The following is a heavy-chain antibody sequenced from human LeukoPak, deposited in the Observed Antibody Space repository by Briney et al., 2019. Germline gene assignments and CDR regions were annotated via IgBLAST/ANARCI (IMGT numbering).Heavy chain of an antibody. D-gene: IGHD3-10*01. V-gene: IGHV3-53*01. CDR3: ARPGSSGPDQEH. Sequence: GGSLRLSCAASGFTVSSNYMSWVRQAPGKGLEWVSVIYSGGSTYYADSVKGRFTISRDNSKNTLSLKMNSLRAEDTAVYYCARPGSSGPDQEHWGQGTLVTVSS. J-gene: IGHJ1*01. CDR2: IYSGGST. CDR1: GFTVSSNY.